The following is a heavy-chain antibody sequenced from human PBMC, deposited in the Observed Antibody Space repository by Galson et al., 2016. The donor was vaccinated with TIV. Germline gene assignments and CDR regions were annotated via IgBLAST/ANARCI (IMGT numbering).Heavy chain of an antibody. J-gene: IGHJ4*02. V-gene: IGHV3-33*01. CDR1: GFSFSTYG. Sequence: SLRLSCAASGFSFSTYGMHWVRQAPGKGPEWLAAIWYDGSHTYYGDSVKGRFTISRDNSKNTLYLQMNSLRAEDTAVYYCASGSNYGDFGGPEFDYWGRGTLVTVSS. CDR3: ASGSNYGDFGGPEFDY. D-gene: IGHD4-17*01. CDR2: IWYDGSHT.